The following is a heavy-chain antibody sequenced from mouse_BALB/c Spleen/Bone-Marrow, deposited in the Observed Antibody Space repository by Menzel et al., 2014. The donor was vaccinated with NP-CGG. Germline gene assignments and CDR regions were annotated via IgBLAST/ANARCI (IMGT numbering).Heavy chain of an antibody. Sequence: VQLQQSGAEIVRPGALVKLSCKASGFNIXDYYMHWVKQRPEQGLEWIGWIDPENGNTIYDPKFQGKASITADTSSNTAYLQLSSLTSEDTAVYYCARGDGYAMDYWGQGTSVTVSS. J-gene: IGHJ4*01. V-gene: IGHV14-1*02. CDR3: ARGDGYAMDY. CDR2: IDPENGNT. CDR1: GFNIXDYY.